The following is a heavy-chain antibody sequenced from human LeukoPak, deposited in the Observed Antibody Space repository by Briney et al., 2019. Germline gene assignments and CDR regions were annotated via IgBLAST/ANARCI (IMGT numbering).Heavy chain of an antibody. CDR2: IKQDGSEK. J-gene: IGHJ4*02. CDR1: GFTFSSYW. CDR3: ARVLAAAAFDY. D-gene: IGHD6-13*01. Sequence: GGSLRLSCAASGFTFSSYWMSWVRQAPGKGLEWVTNIKQDGSEKYYVDSVKGRFTISRDNAKNSLYLQMNSLRAEDTAVYYCARVLAAAAFDYWGQGTLVTVSS. V-gene: IGHV3-7*03.